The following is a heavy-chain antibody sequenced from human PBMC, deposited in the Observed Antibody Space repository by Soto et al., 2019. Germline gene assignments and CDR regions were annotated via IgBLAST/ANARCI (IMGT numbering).Heavy chain of an antibody. CDR1: GFTFSGSA. D-gene: IGHD4-17*01. Sequence: KLSCAASGFTFSGSAMHWVRQASGKGLEWVGRIRSKANSYATAYAASVKGRFTISRDDSKNTAYLQMNSLKTEDTAVYYCTRHTDPDYGDYYYSGMDVWGQGPTVTV. CDR3: TRHTDPDYGDYYYSGMDV. CDR2: IRSKANSYAT. V-gene: IGHV3-73*01. J-gene: IGHJ6*02.